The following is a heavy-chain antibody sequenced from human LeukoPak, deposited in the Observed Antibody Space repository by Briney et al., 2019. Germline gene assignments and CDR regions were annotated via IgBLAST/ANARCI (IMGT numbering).Heavy chain of an antibody. Sequence: ASVKVSCKASGYTFTSYDINWVRQATGQGLEWMGWMNPNSGNTGYAQKFQGRVTMTRNTSISTAYMELSSLRSEDTAVYYCARGAMGATTPYGMDVWGQGTTVIVSS. J-gene: IGHJ6*02. CDR2: MNPNSGNT. CDR1: GYTFTSYD. V-gene: IGHV1-8*01. CDR3: ARGAMGATTPYGMDV. D-gene: IGHD1-26*01.